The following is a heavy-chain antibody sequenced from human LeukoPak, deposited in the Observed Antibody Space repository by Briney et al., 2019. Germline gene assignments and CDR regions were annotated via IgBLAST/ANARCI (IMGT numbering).Heavy chain of an antibody. CDR2: IRQDGSAK. Sequence: GGSLRLSCAASGLTCSRYGMSWVRQAPGKGLEWVGNIRQDGSAKYYLDSVKGRFTISRDNAKNSLYLQMNSLRAEDTAVYYCARGDYYDSSGYFIDAFDIWGQGTKVTVSS. V-gene: IGHV3-7*04. CDR3: ARGDYYDSSGYFIDAFDI. D-gene: IGHD3-22*01. J-gene: IGHJ3*02. CDR1: GLTCSRYG.